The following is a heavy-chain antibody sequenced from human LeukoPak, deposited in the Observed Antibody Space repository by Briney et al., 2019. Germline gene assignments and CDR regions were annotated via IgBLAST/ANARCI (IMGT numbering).Heavy chain of an antibody. CDR3: ARVGDHYYGSGSYYFDWFDP. D-gene: IGHD3-10*01. J-gene: IGHJ5*02. CDR2: ISAYNGNT. CDR1: GYTFTSYG. V-gene: IGHV1-18*01. Sequence: ASVKVSCKASGYTFTSYGINWVRQAPGQGLEWMGWISAYNGNTNYAQKLQGRVTMTTDTSTSTAYMELRSLRSDDTAVYYCARVGDHYYGSGSYYFDWFDPWGRGTLVTVSS.